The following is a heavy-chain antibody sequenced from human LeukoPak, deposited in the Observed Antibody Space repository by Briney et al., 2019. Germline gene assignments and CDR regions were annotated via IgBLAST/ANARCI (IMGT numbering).Heavy chain of an antibody. D-gene: IGHD4-17*01. CDR1: GCTFSSYG. J-gene: IGHJ5*02. CDR2: ISYDGSNK. V-gene: IGHV3-30*18. Sequence: GRSLRLSCAASGCTFSSYGMHWVRQAPGKGLEWVAVISYDGSNKYYADSVKGRFTISRDNSKNTMYMQMNSLRAEDTAVYYCAKKGAAYGDYAFFYGNWFDPWGQGTLVTVSS. CDR3: AKKGAAYGDYAFFYGNWFDP.